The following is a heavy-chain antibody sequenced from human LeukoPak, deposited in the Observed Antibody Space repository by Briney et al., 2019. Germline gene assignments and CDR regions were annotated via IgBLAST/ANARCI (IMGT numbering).Heavy chain of an antibody. CDR1: GYTFTSYY. Sequence: ASVKVSCKASGYTFTSYYINWVRQATGQGLEWMGRMNPNSGNTGYAQKFQGRVTMTRNTSISTAYMELSSLRSEDTAVYYCAGGASVYAPDYWGQGTLVTVSS. CDR3: AGGASVYAPDY. V-gene: IGHV1-8*01. D-gene: IGHD2/OR15-2a*01. CDR2: MNPNSGNT. J-gene: IGHJ4*02.